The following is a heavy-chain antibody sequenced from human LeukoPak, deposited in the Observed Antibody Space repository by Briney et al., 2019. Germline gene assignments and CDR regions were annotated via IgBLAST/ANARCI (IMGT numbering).Heavy chain of an antibody. V-gene: IGHV4-59*01. J-gene: IGHJ4*02. CDR3: ARVYYYDSSGCSHTFDY. Sequence: SSETLSLTCTVSGGSISSYYWSWIRQPRGKGLEWIGYIYYSGSTNYNPSLKSRVTISVDTSKNQFSLKLSSVTAADTVVYYCARVYYYDSSGCSHTFDYWGQGTLVTVSS. CDR2: IYYSGST. CDR1: GGSISSYY. D-gene: IGHD3-22*01.